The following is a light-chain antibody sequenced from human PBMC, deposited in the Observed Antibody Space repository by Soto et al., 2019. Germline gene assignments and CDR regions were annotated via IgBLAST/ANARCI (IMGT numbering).Light chain of an antibody. CDR2: AAS. CDR3: QKYDRAPFT. Sequence: DIQMNQSPASLSVSVGDRVTITCRANQDITNYLAWYQQKPGKVPKLLIYAASTLQSGVPSRFSGSGSGTDFTLTINSLQPEDIATYYCQKYDRAPFTFGPGTKVDIK. CDR1: QDITNY. V-gene: IGKV1-27*01. J-gene: IGKJ3*01.